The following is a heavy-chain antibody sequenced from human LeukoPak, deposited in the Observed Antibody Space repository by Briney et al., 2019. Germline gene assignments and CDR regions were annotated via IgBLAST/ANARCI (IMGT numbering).Heavy chain of an antibody. J-gene: IGHJ4*02. Sequence: GRSLRLSCAASGFTFSDYVMHWVRQAPGKGLEWVAVISYDGSNKYYADSVKGRFTISRDNSKNTLYLQMNSLRAEDTAVYYCARGVEAVAGTDFDYWGQGTLVTVSS. CDR3: ARGVEAVAGTDFDY. CDR1: GFTFSDYV. V-gene: IGHV3-30-3*01. CDR2: ISYDGSNK. D-gene: IGHD6-19*01.